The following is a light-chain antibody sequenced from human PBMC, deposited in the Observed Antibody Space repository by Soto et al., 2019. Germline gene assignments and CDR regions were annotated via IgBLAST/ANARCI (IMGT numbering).Light chain of an antibody. J-gene: IGLJ2*01. V-gene: IGLV2-14*01. CDR2: AVT. CDR3: TSYTTSSTLV. CDR1: SSDIGGYNF. Sequence: QSALTQPASVSGSPGQSITISCTGTSSDIGGYNFVSWYRQHPGKAPKLLIYAVTNRPSGIPDRFSGSKSGNTASLTISGLQAEDEADYYCTSYTTSSTLVFGEGTKLTVL.